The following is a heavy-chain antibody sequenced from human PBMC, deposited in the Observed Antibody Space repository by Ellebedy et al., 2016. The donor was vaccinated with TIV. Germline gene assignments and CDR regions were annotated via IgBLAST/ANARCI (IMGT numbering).Heavy chain of an antibody. CDR3: ARLGHYDIMTGHDYYYGMDV. CDR1: GASVSSRDHY. V-gene: IGHV4-39*01. J-gene: IGHJ6*02. Sequence: SETLSLXXAVSGASVSSRDHYWGWIRQTPGKGLEWIGSMFYTGYTSYNPSLKIRVSISVDTSKDHFSLKLRSVTAADTAVYYCARLGHYDIMTGHDYYYGMDVWGQGTTVTV. CDR2: MFYTGYT. D-gene: IGHD3-9*01.